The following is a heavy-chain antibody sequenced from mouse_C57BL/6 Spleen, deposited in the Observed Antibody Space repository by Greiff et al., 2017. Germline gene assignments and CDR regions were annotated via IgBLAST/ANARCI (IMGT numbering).Heavy chain of an antibody. CDR1: GYTFTSYW. V-gene: IGHV1-50*01. CDR2: IDPSDSYT. J-gene: IGHJ1*03. CDR3: ARGGSSYWYFDV. Sequence: QVQLQQPGAELVKPGASVKLSCKASGYTFTSYWMQWVKQRPGQGLEWIGEIDPSDSYTNYNQKFKGKATLTVDTSSITAYMQLSSLTSEDSAVYYCARGGSSYWYFDVWGTGTTVTVSS. D-gene: IGHD1-1*01.